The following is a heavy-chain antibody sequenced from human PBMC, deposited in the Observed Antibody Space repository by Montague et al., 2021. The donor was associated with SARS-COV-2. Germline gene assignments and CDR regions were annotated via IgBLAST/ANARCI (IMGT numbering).Heavy chain of an antibody. CDR1: GGSISSSSYY. J-gene: IGHJ5*02. CDR3: ARGLVGWFDP. D-gene: IGHD2-8*02. Sequence: SETLSLTCTVSGGSISSSSYYWGWIRQPPGKGLEWIGSIYYSGSTYYNPSLKSRVTISVDTSKNQFSLKLSSVIAADTAVYYCARGLVGWFDPWGQGTLVTVSS. CDR2: IYYSGST. V-gene: IGHV4-39*01.